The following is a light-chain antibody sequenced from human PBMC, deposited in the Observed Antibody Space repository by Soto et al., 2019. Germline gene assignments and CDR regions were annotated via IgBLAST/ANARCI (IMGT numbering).Light chain of an antibody. J-gene: IGLJ2*01. V-gene: IGLV2-23*01. CDR2: EGN. CDR1: SSDVGSYNL. Sequence: QSVLTQPASVSGSPGQSITIYCTGTSSDVGSYNLVSWYQQHPGKAPKLMIYEGNKRPSGVSNRFSGSKSGNTASLTISGLQAEDEADYYCCSYAGSSTLVFGGGTKLTVL. CDR3: CSYAGSSTLV.